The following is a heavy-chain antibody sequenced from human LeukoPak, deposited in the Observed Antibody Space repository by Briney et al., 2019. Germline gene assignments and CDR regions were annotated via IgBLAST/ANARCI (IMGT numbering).Heavy chain of an antibody. D-gene: IGHD6-19*01. V-gene: IGHV3-23*01. CDR3: AKFSSSGWYYYYYGMDV. Sequence: GGSLRLSCAASGFTFSSYAMSWVRQAPGKALEWVSAISGSGGSTYYADSVKGRFTISRDNSKNTLYLQMNSLRAEDTAVYYCAKFSSSGWYYYYYGMDVWGQGTTVTVSS. CDR1: GFTFSSYA. CDR2: ISGSGGST. J-gene: IGHJ6*02.